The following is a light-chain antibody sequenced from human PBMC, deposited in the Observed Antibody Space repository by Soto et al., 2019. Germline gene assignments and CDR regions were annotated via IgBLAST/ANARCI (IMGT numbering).Light chain of an antibody. CDR1: SSDVGGYTF. Sequence: QSVLTQPRSVSGSPGQSVTISCTETSSDVGGYTFVSWYQQRPGKAPKLMIYDVSKWPSGVPDRFSGSESGNTASLTISGLQAEDEADYYCCSYSGTYIFAVLFGGGTQLTVL. CDR2: DVS. V-gene: IGLV2-11*01. CDR3: CSYSGTYIFAVL. J-gene: IGLJ2*01.